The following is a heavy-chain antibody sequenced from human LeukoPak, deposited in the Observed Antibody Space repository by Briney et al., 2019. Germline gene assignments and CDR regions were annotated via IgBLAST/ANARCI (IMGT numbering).Heavy chain of an antibody. Sequence: QTGGSLRLSCAASGFAFSSFDMLWVRQSPRKGLEWVARILTNGDTDYGVSVEGRFTISRENAKSYVYLQMNSLRDGDTAVYYCARDRFGERTFEKWGQGTMVTVSS. CDR3: ARDRFGERTFEK. CDR2: ILTNGDT. J-gene: IGHJ3*02. V-gene: IGHV3-13*01. D-gene: IGHD3-10*01. CDR1: GFAFSSFD.